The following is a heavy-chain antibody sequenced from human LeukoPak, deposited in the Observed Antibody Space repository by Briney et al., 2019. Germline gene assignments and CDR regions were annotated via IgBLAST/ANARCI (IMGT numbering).Heavy chain of an antibody. CDR2: IYYSGST. Sequence: SETLSLTCTVSGGSISSISYYWGWIRQPPGQGLEWIGHIYYSGSTDYNPSLKSRVTISVDTSKNHFSLKLTSVTAADTAVYYCARGHDYGVAWFQHWGQGTLVTVSS. D-gene: IGHD4-17*01. J-gene: IGHJ1*01. CDR1: GGSISSISYY. CDR3: ARGHDYGVAWFQH. V-gene: IGHV4-39*02.